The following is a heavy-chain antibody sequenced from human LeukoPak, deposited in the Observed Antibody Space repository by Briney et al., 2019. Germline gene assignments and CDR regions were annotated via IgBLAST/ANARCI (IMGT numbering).Heavy chain of an antibody. CDR3: AIIPKGSSGWADY. V-gene: IGHV4-39*07. CDR1: GGSISSSSYY. J-gene: IGHJ4*02. CDR2: IYYSGST. D-gene: IGHD6-19*01. Sequence: SETLSLTCTVSGGSISSSSYYWGWIRQPPGKGLEWIGSIYYSGSTYYNPSLKSRVTISVDTSKNQFSLKLSSVTAADTAVYYCAIIPKGSSGWADYWGQGTLVTVSS.